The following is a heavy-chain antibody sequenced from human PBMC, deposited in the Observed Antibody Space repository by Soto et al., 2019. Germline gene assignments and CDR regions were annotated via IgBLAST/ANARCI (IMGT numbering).Heavy chain of an antibody. V-gene: IGHV1-69*08. CDR1: GGTFSSYT. J-gene: IGHJ4*02. D-gene: IGHD2-15*01. CDR2: IIPILGIA. CDR3: ARDCSGGSCYFHY. Sequence: QVQLVQSGAEVKKPGSSVKVSCKASGGTFSSYTISWVRQAPGQGLEWMGRIIPILGIANYAQKFQGRVTITADKSTSTAYMELSSLRSEDTAVYYCARDCSGGSCYFHYLGQGTLVTVSS.